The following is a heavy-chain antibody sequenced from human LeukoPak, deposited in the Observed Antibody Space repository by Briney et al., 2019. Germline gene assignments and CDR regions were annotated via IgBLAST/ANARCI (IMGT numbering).Heavy chain of an antibody. J-gene: IGHJ2*01. CDR1: GDSISSSSFF. CDR2: VYYSGST. CDR3: ARHPVGSSLAYRDFDL. D-gene: IGHD3-3*02. V-gene: IGHV4-39*01. Sequence: PSETLSLTCTVSGDSISSSSFFWAWIRQPPGKGLEWIGSVYYSGSTYYNPSLKSRVAISIDTSKNQFSLIVNSVTVADTAVYFCARHPVGSSLAYRDFDLWGRGTLVTVSS.